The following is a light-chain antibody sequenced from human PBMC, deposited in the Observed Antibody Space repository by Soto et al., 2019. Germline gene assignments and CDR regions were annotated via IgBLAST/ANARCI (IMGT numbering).Light chain of an antibody. J-gene: IGLJ3*02. CDR3: QTGDTGINWV. CDR1: SGHSSYA. CDR2: LNSDGSH. V-gene: IGLV4-69*01. Sequence: QPVLTQSPSAAASLGASVKLTCTLSSGHSSYAIAWHQQQPEKGPRYLMNLNSDGSHSKGDGIPDRFSGSSSGAERYLTLSSLQSEDEADSYCQTGDTGINWVFGGGTKVTVL.